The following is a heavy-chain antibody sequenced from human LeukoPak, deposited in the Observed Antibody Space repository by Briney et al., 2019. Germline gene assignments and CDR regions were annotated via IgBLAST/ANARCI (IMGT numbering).Heavy chain of an antibody. CDR1: GFIFNTYA. CDR3: AKERGRAVAGSPTDY. V-gene: IGHV3-23*01. CDR2: ISGSGGGT. Sequence: PGGSLRLSCVASGFIFNTYAMSWVRQAPGKGLEWVSAISGSGGGTYYPDSVKGRFTISRDNSKHTLYLQMNSLRAEDTAVYYCAKERGRAVAGSPTDYWGQGTLVTVSS. J-gene: IGHJ4*02. D-gene: IGHD6-19*01.